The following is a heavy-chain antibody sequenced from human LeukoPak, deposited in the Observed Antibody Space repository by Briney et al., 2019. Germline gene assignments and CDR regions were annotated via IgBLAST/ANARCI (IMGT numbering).Heavy chain of an antibody. Sequence: GGSLRLSCAASGFTFRNAWMSWVRQAPGKGLEWVGRIKSRTDGGTTDYAAPVKGRFTISRDDSKNTLYLQMSSLKTEDTAVYYCATAYSGSYSHLGEFDYWGQGTLVTVSS. CDR1: GFTFRNAW. D-gene: IGHD1-26*01. V-gene: IGHV3-15*01. CDR3: ATAYSGSYSHLGEFDY. J-gene: IGHJ4*02. CDR2: IKSRTDGGTT.